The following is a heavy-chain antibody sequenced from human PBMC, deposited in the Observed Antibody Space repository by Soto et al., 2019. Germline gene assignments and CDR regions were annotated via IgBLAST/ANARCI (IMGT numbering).Heavy chain of an antibody. J-gene: IGHJ6*02. CDR3: ARGRYGSGVPI. V-gene: IGHV3-48*02. Sequence: EVQLVESGGALVQPGGSLRLSCTASGLTLSNYNMNWFRQAPGKGLEWLSFISSGGGTIYYADSVRGRFTISRDNVKNSLYLQMNSLRDEDTTLYYCARGRYGSGVPIWGEGTTVTVSS. CDR2: ISSGGGTI. CDR1: GLTLSNYN. D-gene: IGHD3-10*01.